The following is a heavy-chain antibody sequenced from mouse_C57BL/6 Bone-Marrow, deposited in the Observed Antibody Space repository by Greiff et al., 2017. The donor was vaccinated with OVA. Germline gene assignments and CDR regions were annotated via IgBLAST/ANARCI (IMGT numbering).Heavy chain of an antibody. V-gene: IGHV1-64*01. CDR2: IHPNSGST. CDR3: ARETLITTVRY. CDR1: GYTFTSYW. Sequence: QVQLQQPGAELVKPGASVKLSCKASGYTFTSYWMHWVKQRPGQGLEWIGMIHPNSGSTNYNEKFKSKATLTVDKSSSTAYMQLSSLTSEDSAVYYCARETLITTVRYWGQGTSVTVSS. D-gene: IGHD1-1*01. J-gene: IGHJ4*01.